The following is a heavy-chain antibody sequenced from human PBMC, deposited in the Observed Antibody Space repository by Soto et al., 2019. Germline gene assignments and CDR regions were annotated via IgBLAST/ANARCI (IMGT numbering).Heavy chain of an antibody. V-gene: IGHV6-1*01. CDR1: GDSVSSNSAA. CDR2: TYYRSKWYN. Sequence: QVQLQQSGPGLVKPSQTLSLTCAISGDSVSSNSAAWNWIRQSPSRGLEWLGGTYYRSKWYNDYTRPCKSPIPIHPPPSKNHLPLQPNSVTPDDTAVYYCAREDWSSGPTPPPSYYSYRMDLWGQGTTVTLSS. J-gene: IGHJ6*02. CDR3: AREDWSSGPTPPPSYYSYRMDL. D-gene: IGHD6-19*01.